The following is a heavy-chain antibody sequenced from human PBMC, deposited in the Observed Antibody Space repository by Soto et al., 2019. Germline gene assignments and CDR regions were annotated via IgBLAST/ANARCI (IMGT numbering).Heavy chain of an antibody. V-gene: IGHV3-43D*04. J-gene: IGHJ6*02. CDR3: AKDIECSGGSCYSEYYYYYYGMDV. CDR1: GITFGSRA. D-gene: IGHD2-15*01. Sequence: EVQLLESGGDLVQPGGSLRLSCVASGITFGSRAMSWVRQAPGKGLEWVSLISWDGGSTYYADSVKGRFTISRDNSKNSLYLQMNSLRAEDTALYYCAKDIECSGGSCYSEYYYYYYGMDVWGQGTTVTVSS. CDR2: ISWDGGST.